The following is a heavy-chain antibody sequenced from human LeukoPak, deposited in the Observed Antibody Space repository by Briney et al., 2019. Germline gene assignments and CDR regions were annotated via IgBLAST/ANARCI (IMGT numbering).Heavy chain of an antibody. CDR3: ARDRWTAMVTWYFDY. D-gene: IGHD5-18*01. CDR2: FIPIFGTA. V-gene: IGHV1-69*05. CDR1: RGTFSSYA. Sequence: ASVKVSCKASRGTFSSYAISWVRQAPGQGLEWMGRFIPIFGTANCAQKFQGRVTITTDESTSTAYMELSSLRSEDTAVYYCARDRWTAMVTWYFDYWGQGTLVTVP. J-gene: IGHJ4*02.